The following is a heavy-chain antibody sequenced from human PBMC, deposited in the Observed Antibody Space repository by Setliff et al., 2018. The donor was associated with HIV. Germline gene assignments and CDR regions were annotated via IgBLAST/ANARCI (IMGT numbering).Heavy chain of an antibody. CDR2: TYYSGST. J-gene: IGHJ6*03. D-gene: IGHD6-13*01. CDR1: GGSISGYY. CDR3: ARGRSRWTYYNYYYMDV. Sequence: SETLSLTCNVSGGSISGYYWSWIRQSPGKGLEWIGYTYYSGSTNYNPSLKSRVTISVDTSKNQFPLKLSSVTAADTAVYYCARGRSRWTYYNYYYMDVWGKETTVTVSS. V-gene: IGHV4-59*08.